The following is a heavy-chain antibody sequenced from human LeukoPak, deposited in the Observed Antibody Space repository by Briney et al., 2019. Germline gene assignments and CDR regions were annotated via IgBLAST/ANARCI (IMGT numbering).Heavy chain of an antibody. J-gene: IGHJ4*02. D-gene: IGHD6-19*01. Sequence: GGSLRLSYAASGFSFSDYAMSWVRQAPGEGLEWVSAITGPGEGTWYADSVLGRFTTSRDNSKNTLYLQMNSLRAEDTAVYFCAKCMYGWYQIDYWGQGTLVTVSS. CDR1: GFSFSDYA. CDR3: AKCMYGWYQIDY. V-gene: IGHV3-23*01. CDR2: ITGPGEGT.